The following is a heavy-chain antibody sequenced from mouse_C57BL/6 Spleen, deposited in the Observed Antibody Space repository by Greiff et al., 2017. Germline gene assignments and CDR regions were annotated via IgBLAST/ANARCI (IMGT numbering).Heavy chain of an antibody. CDR1: GYTFTSYW. CDR2: IHPNSGST. D-gene: IGHD1-1*01. CDR3: GCGSSRWYFDV. Sequence: QVQLQQPGAELVKPGASVKLSCKASGYTFTSYWMHWVKQRPGQGLEWIGMIHPNSGSTNYNEKFKSKATLTVDKSSSTAYMQLSSLTSEDSAVYYCGCGSSRWYFDVWGTGTTVTVSS. V-gene: IGHV1-64*01. J-gene: IGHJ1*03.